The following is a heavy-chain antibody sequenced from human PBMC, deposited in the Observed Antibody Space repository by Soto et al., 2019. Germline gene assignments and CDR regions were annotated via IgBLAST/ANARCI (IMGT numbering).Heavy chain of an antibody. V-gene: IGHV4-4*02. D-gene: IGHD3-9*01. J-gene: IGHJ3*02. CDR2: IYHSGST. CDR3: ARQLLRYFDWGNDAFDI. Sequence: KPSETLSLTCAVSGGSISSSNWWSWVRQPPGKGLEWIGEIYHSGSTNYNPSLKSRVTISVDKSKNQFSLKLSSVTAADTAVYYCARQLLRYFDWGNDAFDIWGQGTMVTVSS. CDR1: GGSISSSNW.